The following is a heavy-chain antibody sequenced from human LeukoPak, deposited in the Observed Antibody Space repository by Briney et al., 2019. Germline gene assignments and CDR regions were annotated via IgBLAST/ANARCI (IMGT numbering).Heavy chain of an antibody. CDR3: ARENYYDTSGYSEGLDV. V-gene: IGHV4-4*07. CDR1: GGSISNSY. J-gene: IGHJ6*02. CDR2: MYVGGTT. D-gene: IGHD3-22*01. Sequence: SETLSLTCTVSGGSISNSYWSWIRQPAGKGLEWIGRMYVGGTTNYNPSLRSRVTMSVDTSKNQFSLRLSSVTAADTAVYYCARENYYDTSGYSEGLDVSGQGTTVTVFS.